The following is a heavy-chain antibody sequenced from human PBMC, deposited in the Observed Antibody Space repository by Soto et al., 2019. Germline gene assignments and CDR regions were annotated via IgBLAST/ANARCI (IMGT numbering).Heavy chain of an antibody. J-gene: IGHJ6*02. V-gene: IGHV3-33*01. CDR3: ARDYEEQQLADYYYYGMDV. Sequence: GGSLRLSCAAPGFTFSSYGMHWVRQAPGKGLEWVAVIWYDGSNKYYADSVKGRFTISRDNSKNTLYLQMNSLRAEDTAVYYCARDYEEQQLADYYYYGMDVWGQGTTVTVSS. CDR2: IWYDGSNK. CDR1: GFTFSSYG. D-gene: IGHD6-13*01.